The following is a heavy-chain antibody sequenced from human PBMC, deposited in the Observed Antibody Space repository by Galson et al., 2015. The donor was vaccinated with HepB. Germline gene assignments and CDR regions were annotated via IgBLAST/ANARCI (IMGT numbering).Heavy chain of an antibody. CDR1: GDSVSRGSYY. CDR2: VYYTGDT. D-gene: IGHD1-26*01. V-gene: IGHV4-39*01. Sequence: ETLSLTCTVSGDSVSRGSYYWGWIRHPPGKGLEWIGSVYYTGDTYYNPPLKSRVTVSMDTSKNQFSLKLRSVTAADTAVYYCASLVGASPGYYWGQGTLVTVSS. J-gene: IGHJ4*02. CDR3: ASLVGASPGYY.